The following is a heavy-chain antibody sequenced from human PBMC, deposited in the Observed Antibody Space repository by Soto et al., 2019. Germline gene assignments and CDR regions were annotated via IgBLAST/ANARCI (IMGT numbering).Heavy chain of an antibody. CDR3: AKDLSEPRGWFDP. J-gene: IGHJ5*02. D-gene: IGHD1-26*01. CDR1: GFTFSSYG. V-gene: IGHV3-30*18. CDR2: ISYDGSNK. Sequence: PGGSLRLSCASSGFTFSSYGMHWVRQAPGKGLEWVAVISYDGSNKYYADSVKGRFTISRDNSKNTLYLQMNSLRAEDTAVYYCAKDLSEPRGWFDPWGQGTLVTVSS.